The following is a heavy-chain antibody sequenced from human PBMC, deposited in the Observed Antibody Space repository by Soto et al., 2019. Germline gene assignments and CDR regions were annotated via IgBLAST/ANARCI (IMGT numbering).Heavy chain of an antibody. CDR3: ARDDFVVRGVYYYYGMDV. CDR1: SYTFSSYG. Sequence: QAQLVQSGAEVKKPGASVKVSCKASSYTFSSYGITWVRQAPGQGLEWMAWISGYNGNTNYAQNLQGRVTMTTDTSTNTAYMELRSLRSDDTAVYYCARDDFVVRGVYYYYGMDVWGQGTTVTVSS. J-gene: IGHJ6*02. V-gene: IGHV1-18*01. CDR2: ISGYNGNT. D-gene: IGHD3-10*01.